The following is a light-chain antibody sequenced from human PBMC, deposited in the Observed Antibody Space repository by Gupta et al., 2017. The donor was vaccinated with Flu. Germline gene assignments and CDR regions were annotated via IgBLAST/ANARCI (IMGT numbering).Light chain of an antibody. CDR1: SSDIGGYNN. Sequence: SSDIGGYNNVSWYQQHPGKAPELMIYEVSNRPSGVSNRFSGSKSGNTASLTISGLQPEAETDFSCSSYTGSVTLYVFGTGTKVTVL. CDR2: EVS. CDR3: SSYTGSVTLYV. J-gene: IGLJ1*01. V-gene: IGLV2-14*01.